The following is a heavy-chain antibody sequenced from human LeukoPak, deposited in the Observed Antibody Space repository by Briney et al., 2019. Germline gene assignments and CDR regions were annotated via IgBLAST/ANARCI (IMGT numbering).Heavy chain of an antibody. CDR1: GYTFTGYY. V-gene: IGHV1-2*02. Sequence: ASVKVSCKASGYTFTGYYTHWVRQAPGQGLEWMGWINPNSGGTNYAQKFQGRVTMTRGTSISTAYMELSRLRSDDTAVYYCARDVYCSGGSCYPQWFDPWGQGTLVTVSS. D-gene: IGHD2-15*01. CDR2: INPNSGGT. J-gene: IGHJ5*02. CDR3: ARDVYCSGGSCYPQWFDP.